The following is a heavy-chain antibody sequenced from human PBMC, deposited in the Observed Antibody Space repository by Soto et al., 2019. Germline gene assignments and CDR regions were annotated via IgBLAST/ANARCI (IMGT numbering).Heavy chain of an antibody. CDR3: ARAFPEYSSSRLCWWFDP. J-gene: IGHJ5*02. CDR1: GGTFSSYA. CDR2: IIPIFGTA. V-gene: IGHV1-69*12. Sequence: QVQLVQSGAEVKKPGSSVKVSCKASGGTFSSYAISWVRQAPGQGLEWMGGIIPIFGTANYAQKFKGRVTITADESTSTAYMELSSLRSEDTAAYYCARAFPEYSSSRLCWWFDPWGQGTLVTVSS. D-gene: IGHD6-6*01.